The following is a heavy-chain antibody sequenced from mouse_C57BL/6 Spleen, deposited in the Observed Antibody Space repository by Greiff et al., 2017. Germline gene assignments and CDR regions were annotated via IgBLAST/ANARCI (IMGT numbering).Heavy chain of an antibody. CDR1: GFTFSDYG. V-gene: IGHV5-17*01. Sequence: EVHLVESGGGLVKPGGSLKLSCAASGFTFSDYGMHWVRQAPEKGLEWVAYISSGSSTIYYADTVKGRFTISRDNAKNTLFLQMTSLRSEDTAMYYCARNDYYGSSYVDWYFDVWGTGTTVTVSS. D-gene: IGHD1-1*01. CDR3: ARNDYYGSSYVDWYFDV. J-gene: IGHJ1*03. CDR2: ISSGSSTI.